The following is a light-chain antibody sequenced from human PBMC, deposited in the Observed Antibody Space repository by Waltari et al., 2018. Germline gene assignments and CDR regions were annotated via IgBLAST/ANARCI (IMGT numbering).Light chain of an antibody. CDR2: DAT. J-gene: IGKJ1*01. CDR1: QSVRSY. CDR3: QQRNTWPPGWT. V-gene: IGKV3-11*01. Sequence: EIVLTQSPATLSLSPGERATLSCRASQSVRSYLAWYQQKPGQAPRLLIYDATSRATGIPPRFSGSGSGTDFTLTISSLEPGDSAVYYCQQRNTWPPGWTFGQGTKVEIK.